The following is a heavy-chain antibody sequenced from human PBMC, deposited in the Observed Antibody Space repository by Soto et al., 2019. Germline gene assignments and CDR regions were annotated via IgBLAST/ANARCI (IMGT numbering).Heavy chain of an antibody. CDR1: GYTFTSYG. D-gene: IGHD2-15*01. Sequence: QVQLVQSGAEVKKPGASVKVSCKASGYTFTSYGISWVRQAPGQGLEWMGWISAYNGNTNYAQKLQGRVTMTTDTSTSTAYMEVRSLRSDDTAVYYCATCGVYCSGGSCFPNWFDPWGQGTLVTVSS. CDR2: ISAYNGNT. CDR3: ATCGVYCSGGSCFPNWFDP. J-gene: IGHJ5*02. V-gene: IGHV1-18*01.